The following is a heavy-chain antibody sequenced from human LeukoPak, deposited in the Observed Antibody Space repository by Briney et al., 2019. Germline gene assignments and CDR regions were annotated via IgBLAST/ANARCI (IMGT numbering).Heavy chain of an antibody. J-gene: IGHJ5*02. Sequence: SETLSLTCTVSGGSISTYYWSWTRQPAGEGLEWVGGIYTSVTNYNPSLNSRVIISVDASKNQISLKLSSVTAADTAVYYCARRTDSGSYNGCDHWGQGTLVTVSS. CDR3: ARRTDSGSYNGCDH. D-gene: IGHD1-26*01. V-gene: IGHV4-4*07. CDR1: GGSISTYY. CDR2: IYTSVT.